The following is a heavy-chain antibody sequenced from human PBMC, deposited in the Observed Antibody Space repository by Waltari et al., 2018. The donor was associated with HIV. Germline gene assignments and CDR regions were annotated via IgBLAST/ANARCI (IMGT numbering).Heavy chain of an antibody. CDR1: GFTFSSYG. J-gene: IGHJ6*02. Sequence: QVQLVESGGGGVQPGGSLTLSCAAAGFTFSSYGLHWVRQGPGKGVEWVGVIWYDGSNKYYADSVKGRFSISRDNSKNTLYLQMNSLRAEDTAVYFCARRGVLTYYYTMDVWGQGTTVTVSS. CDR2: IWYDGSNK. CDR3: ARRGVLTYYYTMDV. D-gene: IGHD3-10*01. V-gene: IGHV3-33*01.